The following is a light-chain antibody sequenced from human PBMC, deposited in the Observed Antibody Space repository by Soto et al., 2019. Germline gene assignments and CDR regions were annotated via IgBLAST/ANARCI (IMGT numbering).Light chain of an antibody. V-gene: IGLV2-14*01. CDR1: RRDVGGYNY. Sequence: LTQPASVSGSPGQSITISCTGTRRDVGGYNYVSWYQQYPGKSPKLLIYEVTHRPSGVSNRFSGSKSGNTASLTISGLQADDEADYYCSSYTISNTPPFVFGTGTKLTVL. CDR2: EVT. CDR3: SSYTISNTPPFV. J-gene: IGLJ1*01.